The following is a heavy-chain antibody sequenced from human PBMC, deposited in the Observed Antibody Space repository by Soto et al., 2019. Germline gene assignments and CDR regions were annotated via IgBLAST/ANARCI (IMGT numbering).Heavy chain of an antibody. J-gene: IGHJ4*02. CDR2: FDPEDGET. CDR3: ATGAFVYSSGWTYYFDY. Sequence: ASVKVSCKVSGYTLTELSMHWVRQAPGKGLEWMGGFDPEDGETIYAQKIQGRVTMAEDTSTDTAYMEKSSLKSEDTAVYYYATGAFVYSSGWTYYFDYWGQGTLVTVSS. CDR1: GYTLTELS. D-gene: IGHD6-19*01. V-gene: IGHV1-24*01.